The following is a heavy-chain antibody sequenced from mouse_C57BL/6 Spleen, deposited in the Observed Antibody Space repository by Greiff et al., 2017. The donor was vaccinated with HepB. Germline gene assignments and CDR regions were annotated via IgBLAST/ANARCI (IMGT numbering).Heavy chain of an antibody. CDR1: GYAFSSSW. CDR2: IYPGDGDT. J-gene: IGHJ2*01. V-gene: IGHV1-82*01. D-gene: IGHD4-1*01. CDR3: ARVGNWDVGY. Sequence: VQLQQSGPELVKPGASVKISCKASGYAFSSSWMNWVKQRPGKGLEWIGRIYPGDGDTNYNGKFKGKATLTADKSSSTAYMQLSSLTSEDSAVYFCARVGNWDVGYWGQGTTLTVSS.